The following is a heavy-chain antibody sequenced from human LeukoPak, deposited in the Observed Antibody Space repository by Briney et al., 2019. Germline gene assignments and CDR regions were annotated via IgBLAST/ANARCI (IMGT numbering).Heavy chain of an antibody. CDR3: ARVSNGCNDY. D-gene: IGHD6-19*01. Sequence: GGSLTLSCAASGLTFSIYKMNWVRQAPGKGLEWVSFISRSSNYIYYADSVKGRFTISRDNAKNSLYLQMNSLRAEDTAVYYCARVSNGCNDYGGQGTLVTVSS. V-gene: IGHV3-21*01. CDR1: GLTFSIYK. CDR2: ISRSSNYI. J-gene: IGHJ4*02.